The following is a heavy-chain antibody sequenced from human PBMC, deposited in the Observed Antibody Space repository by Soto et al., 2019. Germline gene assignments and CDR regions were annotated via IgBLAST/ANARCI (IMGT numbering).Heavy chain of an antibody. Sequence: EVQLVESGGGLAQPGGSLRLSCAVSGFPFDSYSMNWVRQAPGKGLEWIARVGRDGSGIYYADSMKGRFTISRDNSKDSLFLQMNSLGAEDTAVFYRARDQDWAFDYWGQGVLVTVSS. CDR2: VGRDGSGI. CDR1: GFPFDSYS. CDR3: ARDQDWAFDY. D-gene: IGHD3-9*01. J-gene: IGHJ4*02. V-gene: IGHV3-48*04.